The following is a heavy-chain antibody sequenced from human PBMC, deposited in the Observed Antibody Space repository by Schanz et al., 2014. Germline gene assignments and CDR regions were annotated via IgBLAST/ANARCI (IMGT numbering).Heavy chain of an antibody. J-gene: IGHJ6*02. CDR3: AKDDTQVNGMDV. V-gene: IGHV3-23*04. Sequence: VQLEESGGGVVQPGGSLRLSCVASGFSFSGSAVHWVRQAPGKGLEWVSAISGSGGDTYYADSVKGRFTISRDNSKNTLYLQMNSLRAEDTAVYYCAKDDTQVNGMDVWGQGTTVTVSS. CDR2: ISGSGGDT. CDR1: GFSFSGSA.